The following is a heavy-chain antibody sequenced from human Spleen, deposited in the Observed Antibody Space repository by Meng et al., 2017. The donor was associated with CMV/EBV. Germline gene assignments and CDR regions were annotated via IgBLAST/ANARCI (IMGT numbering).Heavy chain of an antibody. Sequence: ASVKVSCKASGYTFTSYYMHWVRQAPGQGLEWMGWINPNSGGTNYAQKFQGRVTMTRDTSISTAYMELSRLRSDDTAVYYCARAGGYCSSTSCYLFRYWGQGTLVTVSS. V-gene: IGHV1-2*02. CDR1: GYTFTSYY. D-gene: IGHD2-2*01. J-gene: IGHJ4*02. CDR2: INPNSGGT. CDR3: ARAGGYCSSTSCYLFRY.